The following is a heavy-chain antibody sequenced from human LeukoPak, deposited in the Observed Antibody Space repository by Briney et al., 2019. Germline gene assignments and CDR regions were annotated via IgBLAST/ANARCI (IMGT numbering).Heavy chain of an antibody. D-gene: IGHD3-22*01. CDR1: GFTFDDYA. CDR2: ISWNSGSI. CDR3: AKADSSGIAHPRFDP. J-gene: IGHJ5*02. Sequence: GGSLRLSCAASGFTFDDYAMHWVRQAPGKGLEWVSGISWNSGSIGYADSVKGRFNISRDNAKNSLYLQMNSLRAEDTALYYCAKADSSGIAHPRFDPWGQGTLVTVSS. V-gene: IGHV3-9*01.